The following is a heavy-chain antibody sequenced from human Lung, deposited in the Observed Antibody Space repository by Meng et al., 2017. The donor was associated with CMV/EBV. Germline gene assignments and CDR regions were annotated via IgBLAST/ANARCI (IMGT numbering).Heavy chain of an antibody. CDR2: TWPGRGT. V-gene: IGHV4-61*01. CDR3: AGLIVGNGGRGN. D-gene: IGHD1-26*01. J-gene: IGHJ4*02. CDR1: GGVVSSANYH. Sequence: SETLSLTCIVSGGVVSSANYHWNWIRQTPGKGLEWIGQTWPGRGTNYNPSLESRLAISLDTSKNQFTLQLSSVTPADTAVYYCAGLIVGNGGRGNWGQGTXVTVSS.